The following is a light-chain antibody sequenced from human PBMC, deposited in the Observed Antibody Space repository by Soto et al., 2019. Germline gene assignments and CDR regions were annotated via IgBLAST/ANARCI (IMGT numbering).Light chain of an antibody. CDR1: QSLLHSNGYNY. J-gene: IGKJ1*01. CDR2: LAS. V-gene: IGKV2-28*01. CDR3: MQALQTPWT. Sequence: DIVMTQTPLSLSVTPGEPASISCRASQSLLHSNGYNYLDWYVQKPGQSPQLLINLASNRASGVPDNFSGSGTGTDFTLNIRRVEAEDVGIYYCMQALQTPWTFGQGTKADIK.